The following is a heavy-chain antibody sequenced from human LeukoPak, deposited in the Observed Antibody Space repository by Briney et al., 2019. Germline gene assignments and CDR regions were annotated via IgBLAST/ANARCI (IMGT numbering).Heavy chain of an antibody. J-gene: IGHJ6*03. CDR1: GYTFTSYD. V-gene: IGHV1-8*01. CDR2: MNPNSGNT. CDR3: ARAIAFDYYYYYMDV. Sequence: GASVKVSCKASGYTFTSYDINWVRQATGQGLEWMGWMNPNSGNTGYAQKFQGRVTMTRNTSISTAYMELSSLRSEDTAVYYCARAIAFDYYYYYMDVWGKGTTVTVSS. D-gene: IGHD3-3*02.